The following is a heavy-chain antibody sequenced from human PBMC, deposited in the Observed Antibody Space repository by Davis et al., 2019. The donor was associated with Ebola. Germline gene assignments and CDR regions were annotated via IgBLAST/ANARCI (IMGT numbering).Heavy chain of an antibody. D-gene: IGHD3-10*01. Sequence: PSETLSLTCTVSDDSISGHYWNWFRQPPGKGLEWIGFISGSGRTSYNPSLKSRVTISADTSKNQFSLKLTSVTAADTAMYYCSERGSTVWGQGTLVTVSS. J-gene: IGHJ4*02. V-gene: IGHV4-59*03. CDR2: ISGSGRT. CDR3: SERGSTV. CDR1: DDSISGHY.